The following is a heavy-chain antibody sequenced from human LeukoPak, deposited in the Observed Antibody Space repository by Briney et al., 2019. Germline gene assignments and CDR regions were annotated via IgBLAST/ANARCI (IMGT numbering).Heavy chain of an antibody. J-gene: IGHJ4*02. CDR3: ARDQSPYSSSWYSDC. Sequence: GGSLRLSCAASAFTFSSYWMSWVRQAPGKGLEWVANIKQDGSEKYYVDSVKGRFTISRDNAKNSLYLQMNSLRAEDTAVYYCARDQSPYSSSWYSDCWGQGTLVTVSS. V-gene: IGHV3-7*01. CDR2: IKQDGSEK. CDR1: AFTFSSYW. D-gene: IGHD6-13*01.